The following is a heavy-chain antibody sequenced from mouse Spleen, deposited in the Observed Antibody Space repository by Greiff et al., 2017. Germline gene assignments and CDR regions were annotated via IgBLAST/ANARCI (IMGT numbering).Heavy chain of an antibody. CDR3: NAWGLRENGFDY. CDR1: GFNIKDYY. D-gene: IGHD2-4*01. V-gene: IGHV14-4*02. CDR2: IDPENGDT. Sequence: EGKLVESGAELVRSGASVKLSCTASGFNIKDYYMHWVKQRPEQGLEWIGWIDPENGDTEYAPKFQGKATMTADTSSNTAYLQLSSLTSEDTAVYYCNAWGLRENGFDYWGQGTTLTVSS. J-gene: IGHJ2*01.